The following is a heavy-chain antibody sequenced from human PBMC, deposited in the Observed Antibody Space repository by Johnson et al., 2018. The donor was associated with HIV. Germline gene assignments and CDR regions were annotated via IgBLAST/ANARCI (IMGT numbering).Heavy chain of an antibody. CDR3: ARGPIADDAFDI. J-gene: IGHJ3*02. CDR2: IKQDGSEK. D-gene: IGHD3-16*02. Sequence: VQLVESGGGVVQPGRSLRLSCAASGFTFSSYGMHWVRQAPGKGLEWVANIKQDGSEKYYVDSVKGRFTISRDNAKNSLYLQMNSLRAEDTAVYFCARGPIADDAFDIWGQGTMVTVSS. V-gene: IGHV3-7*01. CDR1: GFTFSSYG.